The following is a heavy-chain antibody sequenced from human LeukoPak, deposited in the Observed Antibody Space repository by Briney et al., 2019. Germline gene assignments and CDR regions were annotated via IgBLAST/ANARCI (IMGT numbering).Heavy chain of an antibody. Sequence: GASVKVSCKASGYTFTSYGISWVRQAPGQGLEWMGWISAYNGNTNYAQKFQGRVTITTDESTSTAYMGLSSLRSEDTAVYYCARATLTIFGVVSGFDYWGQGTLVTVSS. J-gene: IGHJ4*02. CDR2: ISAYNGNT. CDR3: ARATLTIFGVVSGFDY. V-gene: IGHV1-18*01. CDR1: GYTFTSYG. D-gene: IGHD3-3*01.